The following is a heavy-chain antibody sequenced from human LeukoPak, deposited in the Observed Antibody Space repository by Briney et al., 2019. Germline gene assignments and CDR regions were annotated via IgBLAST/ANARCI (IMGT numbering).Heavy chain of an antibody. J-gene: IGHJ6*03. CDR1: GFTFSTYG. V-gene: IGHV3-30*03. Sequence: PGGSLRLSCAASGFTFSTYGMTWVRLAPGKGLGWVAVISYDGSYKYYADSVKGRFTISRDNSKNTLYLQMNSLRAEDTAVYYCARDGVVAVAGTNSHYYYYYYMDVWGKGTTVTVSS. CDR3: ARDGVVAVAGTNSHYYYYYYMDV. CDR2: ISYDGSYK. D-gene: IGHD6-19*01.